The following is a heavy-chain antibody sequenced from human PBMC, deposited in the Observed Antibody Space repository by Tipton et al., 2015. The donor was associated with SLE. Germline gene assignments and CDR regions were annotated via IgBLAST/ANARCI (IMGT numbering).Heavy chain of an antibody. J-gene: IGHJ3*02. CDR1: GGSISSRDYH. CDR2: IYHSGST. CDR3: ARHHSSSWLDAFDI. V-gene: IGHV4-39*01. Sequence: GLVKPSETLSLTCTVSGGSISSRDYHWGWIRQPPGKGLEWIGSIYHSGSTYYNPSLKSRVTISVDTSKNQFSLKLSSVTAADTAVYYCARHHSSSWLDAFDIWGQGTMVTVSS. D-gene: IGHD6-13*01.